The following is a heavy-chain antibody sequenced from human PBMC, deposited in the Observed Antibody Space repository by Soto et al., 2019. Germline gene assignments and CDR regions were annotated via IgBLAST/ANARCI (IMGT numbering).Heavy chain of an antibody. D-gene: IGHD3-16*01. CDR1: GGSISSGGYY. Sequence: QVQLQESGPGLVKPSHTLSLTCTVSGGSISSGGYYWSWIRQHPGKGLEWIGYIYYSGSTYYNPSLKRRVTISVDTSKNQFSLKLSSVTAADTAVYYCQLSGEGYYYGMDVWGQGTTVTVSS. CDR2: IYYSGST. CDR3: QLSGEGYYYGMDV. J-gene: IGHJ6*02. V-gene: IGHV4-31*03.